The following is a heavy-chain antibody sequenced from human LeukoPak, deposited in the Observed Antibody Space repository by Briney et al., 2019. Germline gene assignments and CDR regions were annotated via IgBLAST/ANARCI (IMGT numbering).Heavy chain of an antibody. CDR3: ARHLSGTAMAHYFDH. V-gene: IGHV4-39*01. D-gene: IGHD5-18*01. Sequence: PSETLSLTCSVSGASISSGRNYWGWIRQSPGKGLGWIASIYSSGNTQYNPSLQSRVSVSVDTSKNQVSVRLSSLTAADTGVYYCARHLSGTAMAHYFDHWGQGTVVTVSS. CDR2: IYSSGNT. CDR1: GASISSGRNY. J-gene: IGHJ4*02.